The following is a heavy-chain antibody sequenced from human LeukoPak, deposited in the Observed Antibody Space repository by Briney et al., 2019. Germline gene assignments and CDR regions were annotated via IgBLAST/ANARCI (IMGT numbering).Heavy chain of an antibody. CDR3: ARDKLSSGWYPNFDY. J-gene: IGHJ4*02. Sequence: SENPSLNCTVSGGSLSSYYWRWVRQPPREGTGGVGYIYYSGSTNYNPSLKSRVTISVDTSKDQFSLKLSSVTAADTAVYYCARDKLSSGWYPNFDYWGQGTLVTVSS. CDR1: GGSLSSYY. V-gene: IGHV4-59*01. D-gene: IGHD6-19*01. CDR2: IYYSGST.